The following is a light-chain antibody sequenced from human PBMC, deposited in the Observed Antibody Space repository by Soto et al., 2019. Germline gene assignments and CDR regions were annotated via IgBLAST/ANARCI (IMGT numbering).Light chain of an antibody. CDR3: QTWGTGPFV. J-gene: IGLJ1*01. CDR2: LNNDGSH. V-gene: IGLV4-69*01. CDR1: SGHSSYA. Sequence: QPVLTQSPSASASLGASVKLTCTLSSGHSSYAIAWHQQQPEKGPRYLMKLNNDGSHSKGDGIPDRFSGSSSGAERYLTISSLLSEDEADYYCQTWGTGPFVFGTGTKVTVL.